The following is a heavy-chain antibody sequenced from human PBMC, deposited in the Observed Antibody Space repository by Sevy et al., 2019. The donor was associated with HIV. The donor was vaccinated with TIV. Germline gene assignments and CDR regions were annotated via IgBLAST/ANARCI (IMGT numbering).Heavy chain of an antibody. D-gene: IGHD3-16*01. J-gene: IGHJ3*02. Sequence: GGSLRLSCAASGFTFSSYAMSWVRQAPGKGLEWVSAISGSGGSKYYADSVKGRFTISRDNSKNTLYLQMNSLRAEDTAVYYCAKDVFGGELPSHDAFDIWGQGTMVTVSS. CDR3: AKDVFGGELPSHDAFDI. CDR1: GFTFSSYA. CDR2: ISGSGGSK. V-gene: IGHV3-23*01.